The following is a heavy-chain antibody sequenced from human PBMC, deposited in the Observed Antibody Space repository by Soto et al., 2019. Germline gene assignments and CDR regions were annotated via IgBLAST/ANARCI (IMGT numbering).Heavy chain of an antibody. CDR1: GGTFSSYA. Sequence: SVKVSFKASGGTFSSYAISWVRQAPGQGLEWMGGIIPIFGTANYAQKFQGRVTITADESTSTAYMELSSLRSEDTAVYYCARVAVCSGGSCYSWDYYYYYGMGVWGQGTTVTVS. J-gene: IGHJ6*02. D-gene: IGHD2-15*01. CDR3: ARVAVCSGGSCYSWDYYYYYGMGV. V-gene: IGHV1-69*13. CDR2: IIPIFGTA.